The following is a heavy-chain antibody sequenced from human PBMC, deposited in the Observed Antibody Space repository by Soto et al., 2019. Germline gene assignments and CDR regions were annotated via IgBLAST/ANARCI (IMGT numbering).Heavy chain of an antibody. Sequence: LRLSCAASGFTFSSYWMSWVRQAPGKGLEWVANIKQDGSEKYYVDSVKGRFTISRDNAKNSLYLQMNSLRAEDTAVYYCAREGSGWYAAFDYWGQGTLVTVSS. CDR2: IKQDGSEK. CDR3: AREGSGWYAAFDY. CDR1: GFTFSSYW. V-gene: IGHV3-7*01. J-gene: IGHJ4*02. D-gene: IGHD6-19*01.